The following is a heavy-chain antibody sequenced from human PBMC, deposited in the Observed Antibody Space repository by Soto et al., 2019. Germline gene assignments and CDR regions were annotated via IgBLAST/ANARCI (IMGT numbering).Heavy chain of an antibody. CDR2: ISWNSGSI. V-gene: IGHV3-9*01. CDR1: GFTFDDYA. Sequence: GGSLRLSCAASGFTFDDYAMHWVRQAPGKGLEWVSGISWNSGSIGYADSVKGRFTISRDNAKNSLYLQMNSLRAEDTALYYCAKDLGSGYRYRPRGYYYGMDVWGQGTTVTVSS. J-gene: IGHJ6*02. D-gene: IGHD5-18*01. CDR3: AKDLGSGYRYRPRGYYYGMDV.